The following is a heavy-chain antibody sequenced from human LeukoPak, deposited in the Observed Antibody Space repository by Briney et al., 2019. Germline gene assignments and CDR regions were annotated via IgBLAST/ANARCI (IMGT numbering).Heavy chain of an antibody. V-gene: IGHV3-48*03. CDR2: ISSSGSTI. J-gene: IGHJ5*02. CDR1: GFTFSSYE. D-gene: IGHD6-13*01. CDR3: ARDSGIAAAVMVS. Sequence: GGSLRLSCAASGFTFSSYEMNWVRRAPGKGLEWVSYISSSGSTIYYADSVKGRFTISRDNAKNSLYLQMNSLRAEDTAVYYCARDSGIAAAVMVSWGQGTLVTVSS.